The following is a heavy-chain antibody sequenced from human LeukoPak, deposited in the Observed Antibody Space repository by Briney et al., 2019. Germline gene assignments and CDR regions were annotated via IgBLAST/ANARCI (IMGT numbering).Heavy chain of an antibody. CDR3: ARRDVARYYYYYMDV. D-gene: IGHD2-15*01. Sequence: SETLSLTCTVSGGSISSSSYYWGWIRQPPGKGLEWIGSIYYSGSTYYNPSLMSRVTISVDTSKNQFSLKLSSVTAADTAVYYCARRDVARYYYYYMDVWGKGTTVTVSS. V-gene: IGHV4-39*01. CDR1: GGSISSSSYY. J-gene: IGHJ6*03. CDR2: IYYSGST.